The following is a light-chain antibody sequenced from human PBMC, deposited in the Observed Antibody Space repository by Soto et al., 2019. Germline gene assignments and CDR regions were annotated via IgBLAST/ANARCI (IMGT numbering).Light chain of an antibody. CDR1: ESVSRLF. Sequence: EIVLTQSPGTLSLSPGERATLSCRASESVSRLFLAWYQQKPGQAPRLLLYGTSSRATGIPDRFSGSGSGTDFTLTISRLEPEDFVLYYCQQYGNSPYTFGQGTKLEIK. J-gene: IGKJ2*01. CDR2: GTS. V-gene: IGKV3-20*01. CDR3: QQYGNSPYT.